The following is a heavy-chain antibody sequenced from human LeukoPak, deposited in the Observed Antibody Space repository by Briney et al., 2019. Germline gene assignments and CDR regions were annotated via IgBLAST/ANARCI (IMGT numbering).Heavy chain of an antibody. V-gene: IGHV4-39*01. Sequence: SETLSLTCTVSGGSISSSSYYWGWIRQPPGKGLEWIGSFYYSGSTYYNPSLKSRVTISVDPSKNQFSLKLSSVTAADTAAYYCARHSGYSYGYAYYYYYMDVWGKGTTVTVSS. J-gene: IGHJ6*03. CDR1: GGSISSSSYY. CDR3: ARHSGYSYGYAYYYYYMDV. CDR2: FYYSGST. D-gene: IGHD5-18*01.